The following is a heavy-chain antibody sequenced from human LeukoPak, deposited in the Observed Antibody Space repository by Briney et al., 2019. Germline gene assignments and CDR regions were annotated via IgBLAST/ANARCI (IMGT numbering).Heavy chain of an antibody. V-gene: IGHV4-59*01. Sequence: PSETLSLTCTVSGDSISSYYWSWIRQPPGKGLEWIGCSYYSGSTNYNPSLKSRVTISVDTSKNQFSLKLSSVTAADTAVYYCARDVVGGGNFHYWGQGTLVTVPS. CDR3: ARDVVGGGNFHY. J-gene: IGHJ4*02. CDR1: GDSISSYY. D-gene: IGHD1-26*01. CDR2: SYYSGST.